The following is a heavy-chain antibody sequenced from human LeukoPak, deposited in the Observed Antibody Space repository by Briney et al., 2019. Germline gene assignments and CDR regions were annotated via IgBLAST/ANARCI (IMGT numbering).Heavy chain of an antibody. J-gene: IGHJ4*02. Sequence: SETLSLTCTVSGGSISSSSYYWGWIRQPPGQGLEWIGTIYYSGSTYYNPSLKSRVTISVDTSKNQFSRKLSSVTAADTAVYYCARYVLSVAGTSLWGQGTLVTVSS. CDR2: IYYSGST. D-gene: IGHD6-19*01. V-gene: IGHV4-39*01. CDR3: ARYVLSVAGTSL. CDR1: GGSISSSSYY.